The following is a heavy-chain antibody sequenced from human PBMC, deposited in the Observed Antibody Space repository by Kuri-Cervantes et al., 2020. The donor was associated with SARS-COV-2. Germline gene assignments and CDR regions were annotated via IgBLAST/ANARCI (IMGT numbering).Heavy chain of an antibody. CDR1: GYTFTSYA. CDR2: ISYDGSNK. CDR3: ARVVRGVIIEGDY. Sequence: SCKASGYTFTSYAMHWVRQAPGKGLEWVAVISYDGSNKYYADSVKGRFTISRDNSKNTLYLQMNSLRAEDTAVYYCARVVRGVIIEGDYWGQGTLVTVSS. D-gene: IGHD3-10*01. V-gene: IGHV3-30-3*01. J-gene: IGHJ4*02.